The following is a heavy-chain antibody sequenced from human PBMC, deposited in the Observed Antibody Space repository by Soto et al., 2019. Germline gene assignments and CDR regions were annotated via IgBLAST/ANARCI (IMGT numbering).Heavy chain of an antibody. J-gene: IGHJ3*02. CDR2: IYHSGSA. CDR3: ARVPGVVVSADDAFDI. CDR1: GGSVSSSNW. Sequence: QVQLQESGPGLVKPSGTLSLTCAVSGGSVSSSNWWSWVRQSPGKGLEWMGEIYHSGSAHYNPSLKSRATITLDKSKNQFSLRLTFVTAAETAVYYCARVPGVVVSADDAFDIWGPGTRVIVSS. D-gene: IGHD2-21*02. V-gene: IGHV4-4*02.